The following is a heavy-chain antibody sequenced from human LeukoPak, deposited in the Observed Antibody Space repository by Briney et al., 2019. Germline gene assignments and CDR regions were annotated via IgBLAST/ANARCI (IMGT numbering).Heavy chain of an antibody. D-gene: IGHD2-15*01. Sequence: GGSLRLSCVASGFTFNNNWMHWVRQAPGKGLVWVSRINNDGSTTSYADSVKGRFTISRDNAKNTLYLQMNSLRAEDTAVYYCARDLSFAAPYTWFDPWGQGTLVTVSS. V-gene: IGHV3-74*01. CDR3: ARDLSFAAPYTWFDP. J-gene: IGHJ5*02. CDR2: INNDGSTT. CDR1: GFTFNNNW.